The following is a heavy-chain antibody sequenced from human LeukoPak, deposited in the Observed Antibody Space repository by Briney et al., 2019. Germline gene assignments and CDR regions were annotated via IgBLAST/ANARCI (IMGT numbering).Heavy chain of an antibody. CDR1: GFTFSSYR. D-gene: IGHD3-10*02. V-gene: IGHV3-21*01. J-gene: IGHJ6*04. CDR2: ISSSTSHI. CDR3: AELGITMIGGV. Sequence: GGSLRLSCAASGFTFSSYRMNWVRQAPGKGLEWVSSISSSTSHIYYADSVKGRFTISRDNAKNSLYLQMNSLRAEDTAVYYCAELGITMIGGVWGKGTTVTISS.